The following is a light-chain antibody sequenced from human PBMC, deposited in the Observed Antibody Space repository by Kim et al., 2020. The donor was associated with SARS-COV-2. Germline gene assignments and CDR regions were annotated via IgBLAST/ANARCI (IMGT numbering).Light chain of an antibody. Sequence: VSPGERATLSCRASQSVSSNLAWYQQKPGQAPRLLMYGASTRATGIPARFSGSGSGTEFTLTISSLQSEDFAIYYCQQYNNWPWTFGQGTKVDIK. J-gene: IGKJ1*01. CDR1: QSVSSN. V-gene: IGKV3-15*01. CDR3: QQYNNWPWT. CDR2: GAS.